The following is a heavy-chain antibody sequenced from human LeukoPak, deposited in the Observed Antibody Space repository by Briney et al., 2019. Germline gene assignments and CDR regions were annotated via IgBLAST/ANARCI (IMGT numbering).Heavy chain of an antibody. Sequence: GGSLRLSCAASGFTFSSSAMSWVRQAPGKGLEWVSAISGSGGNTYYADSVKGRFTISRDNSKNTLYLQVNSLRAEDTAVYYCAKRMAAAGTGSYWYFDLWGRSTLVTVSS. D-gene: IGHD6-13*01. CDR2: ISGSGGNT. J-gene: IGHJ2*01. V-gene: IGHV3-23*01. CDR3: AKRMAAAGTGSYWYFDL. CDR1: GFTFSSSA.